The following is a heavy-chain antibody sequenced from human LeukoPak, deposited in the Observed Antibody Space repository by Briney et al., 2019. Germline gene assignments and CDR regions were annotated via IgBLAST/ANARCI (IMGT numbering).Heavy chain of an antibody. CDR1: GLTFTSAW. D-gene: IGHD5-12*01. CDR3: TTHSGNDLRS. V-gene: IGHV3-15*01. J-gene: IGHJ5*02. Sequence: GGSLRLSCAASGLTFTSAWLTWVRQAPGKGLEWVGRIKSKSVGETTDYAAPVKGRFTISRDDSENTLYLQMNSLKTEDTAVYYCTTHSGNDLRSWGQGTLVTVSS. CDR2: IKSKSVGETT.